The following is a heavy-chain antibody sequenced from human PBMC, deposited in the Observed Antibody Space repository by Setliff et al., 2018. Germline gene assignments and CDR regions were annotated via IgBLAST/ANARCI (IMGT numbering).Heavy chain of an antibody. CDR1: GGSIRNYY. CDR2: IQTGGST. Sequence: PSETLSLTCTVSGGSIRNYYWSWIRQPPGKGLEWIGYIQTGGSTNYNPSLKSRVNISVDTSKKQFSLKLSSVTAADTAVYYCARGGGRIRQLGATGVHTFDIWGQGTVVTVS. V-gene: IGHV4-4*08. CDR3: ARGGGRIRQLGATGVHTFDI. D-gene: IGHD1-26*01. J-gene: IGHJ3*02.